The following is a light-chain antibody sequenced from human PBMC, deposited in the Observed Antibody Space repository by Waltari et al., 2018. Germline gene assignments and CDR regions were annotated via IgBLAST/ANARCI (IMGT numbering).Light chain of an antibody. CDR3: QQYGGSSCT. Sequence: CGAIQRGSRGYLAGYQPKPGPAPRLLIYGASSRATGIPDRFSGSGSGTDFILTISRLEPEDFAVYYCQQYGGSSCTFGQGTKLEIK. V-gene: IGKV3-20*01. CDR2: GAS. CDR1: QRGSRGY. J-gene: IGKJ2*02.